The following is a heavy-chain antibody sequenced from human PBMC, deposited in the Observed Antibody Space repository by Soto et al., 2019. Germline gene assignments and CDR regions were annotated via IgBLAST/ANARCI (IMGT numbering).Heavy chain of an antibody. Sequence: SETLSLTCTVSGGSISSSSYHWNWIRQSPEKGLEWIGYIYFTGSTNYNPSLKSRVTISVDRSKNQLSLKLGSVTAADTALYYCARSIPPGTSSFDIWGQGTMVTVSS. D-gene: IGHD6-13*01. CDR2: IYFTGST. CDR3: ARSIPPGTSSFDI. J-gene: IGHJ3*02. CDR1: GGSISSSSYH. V-gene: IGHV4-61*01.